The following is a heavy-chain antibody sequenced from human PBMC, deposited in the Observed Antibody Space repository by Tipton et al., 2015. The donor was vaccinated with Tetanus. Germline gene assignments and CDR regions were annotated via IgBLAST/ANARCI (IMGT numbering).Heavy chain of an antibody. D-gene: IGHD6-19*01. CDR1: GYTFTHYG. V-gene: IGHV1-18*01. J-gene: IGHJ6*02. Sequence: QLVQSGAAVKKPGASVKVSCKASGYTFTHYGISWVRQAPGQGLEWVGWISPFTGDTEYAQNLQDRLILTTDTSTATAYVEVRSLTSDDTAVYYCARDRAVPVQAYGTDVWGQGTSVTVSS. CDR2: ISPFTGDT. CDR3: ARDRAVPVQAYGTDV.